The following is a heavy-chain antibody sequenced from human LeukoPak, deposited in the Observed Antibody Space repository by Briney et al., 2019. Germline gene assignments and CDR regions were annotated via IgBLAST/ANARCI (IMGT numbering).Heavy chain of an antibody. J-gene: IGHJ4*02. V-gene: IGHV4-59*13. CDR2: ISHTGNT. CDR3: ARAGPENLNWRYYIDF. D-gene: IGHD1-1*01. CDR1: GDSINKYF. Sequence: SETLSLTCTVSGDSINKYFWSWLRQSPVKGLEWIGCISHTGNTNYNPSLKSRVTISLDRSNNQFSLGLTSMTPADTAVYYCARAGPENLNWRYYIDFWGQGVLVTVSS.